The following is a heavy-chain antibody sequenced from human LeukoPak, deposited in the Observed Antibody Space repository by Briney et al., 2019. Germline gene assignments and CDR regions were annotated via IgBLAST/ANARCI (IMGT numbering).Heavy chain of an antibody. D-gene: IGHD3-3*01. CDR3: AQGDTIRQVDV. Sequence: GGSLRLSCAASGFTFVNYAMTWVRQAPGKGLEWVSAISGSGSYTYYADSVRGRFTISRDNSKSTLYLQVNSLRAEDTAVYYCAQGDTIRQVDVWGKGTTVTVSS. CDR2: ISGSGSYT. V-gene: IGHV3-23*01. CDR1: GFTFVNYA. J-gene: IGHJ6*04.